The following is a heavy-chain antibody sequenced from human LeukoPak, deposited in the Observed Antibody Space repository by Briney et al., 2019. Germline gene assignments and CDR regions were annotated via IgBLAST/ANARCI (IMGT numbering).Heavy chain of an antibody. D-gene: IGHD2-2*01. CDR1: GFTFSSYG. Sequence: PGGSLRLSCAASGFTFSSYGMHWVRQAPGKGLEWVAVIWYDGSNKYYADSVKGRFTISRDNPKNTLYLQMNSLRAEDTAVYYCARESRYCSSTSCYAFDYWGQGTLVTVSS. J-gene: IGHJ4*02. CDR2: IWYDGSNK. V-gene: IGHV3-33*01. CDR3: ARESRYCSSTSCYAFDY.